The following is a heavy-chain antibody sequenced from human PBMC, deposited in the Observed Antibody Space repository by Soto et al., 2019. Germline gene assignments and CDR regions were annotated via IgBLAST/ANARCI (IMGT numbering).Heavy chain of an antibody. D-gene: IGHD6-13*01. CDR2: ISSDGSYK. CDR1: GFTFSSYG. V-gene: IGHV3-30*18. CDR3: AKDRMAAAQTSYYFDY. J-gene: IGHJ4*02. Sequence: GSLRLSCEASGFTFSSYGMHWVRQAPGKGLEWVAVISSDGSYKYYADSVKGRFTISRDNSKNTLYLQTNSLRTEDTALYYCAKDRMAAAQTSYYFDYWGQGTLVTVSS.